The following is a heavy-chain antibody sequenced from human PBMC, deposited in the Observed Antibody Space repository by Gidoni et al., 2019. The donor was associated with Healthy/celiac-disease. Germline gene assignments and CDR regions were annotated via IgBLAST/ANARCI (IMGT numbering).Heavy chain of an antibody. CDR1: GGSISSYY. J-gene: IGHJ2*01. D-gene: IGHD7-27*01. Sequence: QVQLQESGPGLVKPSATLSLTCTVSGGSISSYYWSWIRQPPGKGLEWIGYIYYSGSTNYNPSLKSRVTISVDTSKNQFSLKLSSVTAADTAVYYCARDPYNWGLNAGDWYFDLWGRGTLVTVSS. CDR2: IYYSGST. V-gene: IGHV4-59*01. CDR3: ARDPYNWGLNAGDWYFDL.